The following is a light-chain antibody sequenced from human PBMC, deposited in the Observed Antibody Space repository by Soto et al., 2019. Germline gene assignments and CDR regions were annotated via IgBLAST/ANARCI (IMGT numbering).Light chain of an antibody. Sequence: IHMTLSPSTLSGSVGHSVTITCRASQTISSWLAWYQQKLGKAPKLLIYKASTLKSGVPSRFSGSGYGTEFNLTISSLQTDDFATYYCQHYNSYSEAFGQGTKVDIK. J-gene: IGKJ1*01. CDR1: QTISSW. CDR3: QHYNSYSEA. CDR2: KAS. V-gene: IGKV1-5*03.